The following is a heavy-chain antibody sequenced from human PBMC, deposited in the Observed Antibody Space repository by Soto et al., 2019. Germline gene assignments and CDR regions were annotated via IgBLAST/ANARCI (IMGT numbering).Heavy chain of an antibody. CDR3: AFRTVEGYYYYGMDV. CDR2: ISYDGSNK. Sequence: QVQLVESGGGVVQPGRSLRLSCAASGFTFSSYGMHWVRQAPGKGLEWVAVISYDGSNKYYADSVKGRFTISRDNSKNTLYLQMSSLRAEDTAVYYCAFRTVEGYYYYGMDVWGQGTTVTVSS. D-gene: IGHD4-17*01. V-gene: IGHV3-30*03. CDR1: GFTFSSYG. J-gene: IGHJ6*02.